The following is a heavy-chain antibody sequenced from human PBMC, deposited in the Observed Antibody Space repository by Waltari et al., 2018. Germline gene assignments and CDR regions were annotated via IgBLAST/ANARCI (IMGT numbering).Heavy chain of an antibody. D-gene: IGHD3-10*01. V-gene: IGHV4-59*01. CDR2: IYYSGST. Sequence: QVQLQESGPGLVKPSETLSLTCTVSGGSINTFYWNWIRPPPGKGLEWIGNIYYSGSTNYSPSLKSRVTISVDTSKNQFSLNLSSVTAADTAVYYCARGGSGSRANFDCWGQGTLVTVSS. J-gene: IGHJ4*02. CDR1: GGSINTFY. CDR3: ARGGSGSRANFDC.